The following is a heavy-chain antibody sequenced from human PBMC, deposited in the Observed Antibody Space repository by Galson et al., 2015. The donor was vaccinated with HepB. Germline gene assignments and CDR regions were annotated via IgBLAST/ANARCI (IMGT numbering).Heavy chain of an antibody. J-gene: IGHJ6*02. CDR2: ISYDGSNK. V-gene: IGHV3-30*18. CDR1: GFTFSRHG. CDR3: AKVRGDYENGYYDGMDV. Sequence: SLRLSCAASGFTFSRHGMHWVRQAPGKGLEWVAVISYDGSNKNYVESVKGRFTISRDNSKSMLYLGMNSLRADDTAVYWCAKVRGDYENGYYDGMDVWGQGTTVIVSS. D-gene: IGHD4-17*01.